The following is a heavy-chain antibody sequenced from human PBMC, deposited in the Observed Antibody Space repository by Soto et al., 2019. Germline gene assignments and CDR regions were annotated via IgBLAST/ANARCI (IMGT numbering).Heavy chain of an antibody. CDR3: ARAVDYYYGMDV. J-gene: IGHJ6*02. V-gene: IGHV4-59*01. CDR2: IYYSGST. Sequence: SETLSLTCTVSGGSISSYYWSWIRQPPGKGLEWIGYIYYSGSTNYNPSLKRRVTISVDTSKNQFSLKLSSVTAADTAVYYCARAVDYYYGMDVWGQGTTVTVSS. CDR1: GGSISSYY. D-gene: IGHD6-19*01.